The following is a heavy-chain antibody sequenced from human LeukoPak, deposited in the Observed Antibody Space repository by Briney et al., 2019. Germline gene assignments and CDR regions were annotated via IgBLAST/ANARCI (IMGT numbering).Heavy chain of an antibody. Sequence: GGSLRLSCAASGFTFSNAWMNWVRQTPGKGLEWVSSISSSSSYIHYADSVKGRFTTSRDNAKNSLYLQMNSLRAEDTAVYYCARIYCSGGSCYSCFDYWGQGTLVTVSS. CDR2: ISSSSSYI. CDR3: ARIYCSGGSCYSCFDY. D-gene: IGHD2-15*01. J-gene: IGHJ4*02. V-gene: IGHV3-21*01. CDR1: GFTFSNAW.